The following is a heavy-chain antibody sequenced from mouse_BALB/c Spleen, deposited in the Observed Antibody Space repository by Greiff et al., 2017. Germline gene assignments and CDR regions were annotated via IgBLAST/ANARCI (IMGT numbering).Heavy chain of an antibody. CDR2: ISSGGSYT. CDR3: ARGYDGYFDY. CDR1: GFTFSSYA. V-gene: IGHV5-9-3*01. Sequence: EVKVVESGGGLVKPGGSLKLSCAASGFTFSSYAMSWVRQTPEKRLEWVATISSGGSYTYYPDSVKGRFTISRDNAKNTLYLQMSSLRSEDTAMYYCARGYDGYFDYWGQGTTLTVSS. J-gene: IGHJ2*01. D-gene: IGHD2-3*01.